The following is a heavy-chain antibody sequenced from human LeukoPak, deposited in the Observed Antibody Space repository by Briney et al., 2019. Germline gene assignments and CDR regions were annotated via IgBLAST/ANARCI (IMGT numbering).Heavy chain of an antibody. CDR2: ISYDGSNK. V-gene: IGHV3-30*18. Sequence: GGSLRLSCAASGFTFSSYGTHWVRQAPGKGLEWVAVISYDGSNKYYADSVKGRFTISRDNSKNTLYLQMNSLRAEDTAVYYCAKDRWASSGYYYGLFDYWGQGTLVTVSS. CDR3: AKDRWASSGYYYGLFDY. J-gene: IGHJ4*02. CDR1: GFTFSSYG. D-gene: IGHD3-22*01.